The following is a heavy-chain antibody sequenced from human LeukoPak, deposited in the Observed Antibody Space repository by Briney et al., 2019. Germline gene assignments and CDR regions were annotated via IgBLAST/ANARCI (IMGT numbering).Heavy chain of an antibody. CDR3: ARTSIAARLYWFDP. D-gene: IGHD6-6*01. V-gene: IGHV1-2*02. Sequence: ASVKVSCKASGGTFSSYAISWVRQAPGQGLEWMGWINPNSGGTNYAQKFQGRVTMTRDTSISTAYMELSRLRSDDTAVYYCARTSIAARLYWFDPWGQGTLVTVSS. CDR2: INPNSGGT. J-gene: IGHJ5*02. CDR1: GGTFSSYA.